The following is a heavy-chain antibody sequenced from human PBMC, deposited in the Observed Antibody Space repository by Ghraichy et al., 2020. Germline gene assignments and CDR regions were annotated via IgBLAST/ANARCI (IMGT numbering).Heavy chain of an antibody. CDR1: GGTFSSYA. V-gene: IGHV1-69*13. Sequence: SVKVSCKASGGTFSSYAISWVRQAPGQGLEWMGGIIPIFGTANYAQKFQGRVTITADESTSTAYMELSSLRSEDTAVYYCARDGMPRVTGTTNDAFDIWGQGTMVTVSS. J-gene: IGHJ3*02. CDR3: ARDGMPRVTGTTNDAFDI. D-gene: IGHD1-20*01. CDR2: IIPIFGTA.